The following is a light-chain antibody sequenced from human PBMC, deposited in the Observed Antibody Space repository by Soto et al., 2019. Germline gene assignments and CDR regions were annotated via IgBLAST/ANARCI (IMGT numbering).Light chain of an antibody. CDR3: QQYNNLPLT. CDR1: QDISNS. V-gene: IGKV1-33*01. J-gene: IGKJ4*01. CDR2: DAS. Sequence: DIQMTQSPSSLSASVGDRFTITCHASQDISNSLNWYQQRPGKAPNLLIYDASNLETGVPSRFSGSGSGTHFTLTISSLQPEDIATYHCQQYNNLPLTFGGGTKVDIK.